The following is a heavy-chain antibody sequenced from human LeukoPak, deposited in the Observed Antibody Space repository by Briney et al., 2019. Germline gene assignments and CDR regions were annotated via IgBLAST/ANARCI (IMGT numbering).Heavy chain of an antibody. D-gene: IGHD2-2*01. CDR3: ARGAIGYCSSTSCYVYYYYYYMDV. Sequence: GGSLRLSCAASGFTFSSYAMHWVRQAPGKGLEYVPAISSNGGSTYYANSVKGRFTISRDNSKNTLYLQMGSLRAEDMAVYYCARGAIGYCSSTSCYVYYYYYYMDVWGKGTTVTVSS. CDR2: ISSNGGST. CDR1: GFTFSSYA. V-gene: IGHV3-64*01. J-gene: IGHJ6*03.